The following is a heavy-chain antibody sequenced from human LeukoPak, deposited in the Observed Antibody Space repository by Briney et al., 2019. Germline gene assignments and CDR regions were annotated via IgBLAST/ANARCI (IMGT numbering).Heavy chain of an antibody. Sequence: PSETLSLTCTVSGSSISSYYWSWIRQPPGKGLEWIGCIYYSGSTNYNPSLKSRVTISVDTSKNQFSLKLSSVTAADTAVYYCARHDSSGYYLGYWGQGTLVTVSS. CDR2: IYYSGST. J-gene: IGHJ4*02. CDR1: GSSISSYY. V-gene: IGHV4-59*08. D-gene: IGHD3-22*01. CDR3: ARHDSSGYYLGY.